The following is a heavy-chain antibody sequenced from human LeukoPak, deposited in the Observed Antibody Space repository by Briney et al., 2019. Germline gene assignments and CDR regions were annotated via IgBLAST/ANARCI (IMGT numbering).Heavy chain of an antibody. J-gene: IGHJ5*02. CDR3: ARGHYSGSNPLHWFDP. CDR2: IYYSGST. Sequence: SETLSLTCTVSGGSIGIYYWTWIRQPPGKGLEWIGYIYYSGSTNYNPSLKSRVTISLDTSKNQFSLKRSSVTAADTAVYFCARGHYSGSNPLHWFDPWGQGTLVTVSS. V-gene: IGHV4-59*01. CDR1: GGSIGIYY. D-gene: IGHD1-26*01.